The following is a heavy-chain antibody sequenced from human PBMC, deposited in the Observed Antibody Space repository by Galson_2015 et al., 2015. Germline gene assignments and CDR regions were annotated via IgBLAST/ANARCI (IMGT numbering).Heavy chain of an antibody. CDR3: ARDRIGDFWSGYYANWFDP. V-gene: IGHV3-33*01. CDR1: GFTFSSYG. Sequence: SLRLSCAASGFTFSSYGMHWVRQAPGKGLEWVAVIWYDGSNKYYADSVKGRFTISRDNSKNTLYLQMNSLRAEDTAVYYCARDRIGDFWSGYYANWFDPWGQGTLVTVSS. CDR2: IWYDGSNK. J-gene: IGHJ5*02. D-gene: IGHD3-3*01.